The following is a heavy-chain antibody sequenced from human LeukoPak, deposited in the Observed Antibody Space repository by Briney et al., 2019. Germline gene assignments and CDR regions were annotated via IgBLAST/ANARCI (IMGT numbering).Heavy chain of an antibody. Sequence: GGSLRLSCAASGFTFSGSAMHWVRQASGKGLEWVGRIRSKANSYATAYAASVKGRFTISRDDSKNTAYLQMNSLKTEDTAVYYCTRSYEGYCTNGVCYFYYYYMDVWGKGTTVTVSS. J-gene: IGHJ6*03. D-gene: IGHD2-8*01. V-gene: IGHV3-73*01. CDR3: TRSYEGYCTNGVCYFYYYYMDV. CDR2: IRSKANSYAT. CDR1: GFTFSGSA.